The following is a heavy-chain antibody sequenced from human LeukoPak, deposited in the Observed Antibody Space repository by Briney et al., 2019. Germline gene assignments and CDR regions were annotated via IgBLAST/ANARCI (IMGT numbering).Heavy chain of an antibody. Sequence: PGGSLRLSCAASGFTFSSHAMSWVRQAPGRGLEWVSAISGGRPSTYYADSVKGRFTISRDNAKNTLYLQMNSLRADDTAVYYCAKDPSVGFGGHYYYMDVWGKGTTVTVSS. J-gene: IGHJ6*03. CDR3: AKDPSVGFGGHYYYMDV. CDR1: GFTFSSHA. D-gene: IGHD3-10*01. CDR2: ISGGRPST. V-gene: IGHV3-23*01.